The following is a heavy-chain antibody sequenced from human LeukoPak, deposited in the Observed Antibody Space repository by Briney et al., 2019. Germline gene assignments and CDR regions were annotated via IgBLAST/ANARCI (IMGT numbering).Heavy chain of an antibody. CDR1: GGSISSGDYY. V-gene: IGHV4-30-4*01. Sequence: SQTLSLTCTVSGGSISSGDYYSSWIRQPPGKGLECIGYIYYSGRTYYNPSLKSRVTISVDTSKNQFSLKLSSVTAADTAVYYCARDIAGTPWGWFDPWGQGTLVTVSS. J-gene: IGHJ5*02. D-gene: IGHD1-7*01. CDR3: ARDIAGTPWGWFDP. CDR2: IYYSGRT.